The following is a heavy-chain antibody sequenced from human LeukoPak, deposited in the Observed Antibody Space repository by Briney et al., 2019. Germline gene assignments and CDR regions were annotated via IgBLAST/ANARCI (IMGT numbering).Heavy chain of an antibody. CDR3: ARDMGADSSSWYYYYYGMDV. J-gene: IGHJ6*02. V-gene: IGHV4-4*07. Sequence: PSETLSLTCTVSGGSISSYYWSWIRQPAGKGLEWIGRIYTSGSTNYNPSLKSRVTMSVDTSKNQFSLKVSSVTAADTAVYYCARDMGADSSSWYYYYYGMDVWGQGTTVTVSS. CDR1: GGSISSYY. D-gene: IGHD6-13*01. CDR2: IYTSGST.